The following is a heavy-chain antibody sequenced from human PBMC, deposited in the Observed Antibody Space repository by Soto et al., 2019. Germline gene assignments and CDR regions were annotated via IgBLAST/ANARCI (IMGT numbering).Heavy chain of an antibody. CDR1: EFTFNTYA. D-gene: IGHD1-1*01. CDR3: AIDVGNSVTYYYGMDV. CDR2: IAYDGNDK. Sequence: QAQLVESGGGVVQPGRSLRLSCAASEFTFNTYAMHWVRQAPGKGLEWVAVIAYDGNDKYYADSVKGRFTISRDNSKNALYLQMNTLRPEDTAMYYCAIDVGNSVTYYYGMDVWGQGTTVTVSS. J-gene: IGHJ6*02. V-gene: IGHV3-30*03.